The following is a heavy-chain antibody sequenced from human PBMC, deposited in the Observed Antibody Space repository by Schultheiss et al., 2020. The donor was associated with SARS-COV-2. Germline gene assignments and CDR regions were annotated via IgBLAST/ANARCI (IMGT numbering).Heavy chain of an antibody. CDR2: INAGNGNT. Sequence: GGSLRLSCKASGYTFTRYAMHWVRQAPGQRLEWMGWINAGNGNTKYSQKFQGRVTITRDTSASTAYMELSSLRSEDTAVYYCARGDYYDSSGHSRATPTLYWGQGTLVTVSS. V-gene: IGHV1-3*01. D-gene: IGHD3-22*01. CDR3: ARGDYYDSSGHSRATPTLY. CDR1: GYTFTRYA. J-gene: IGHJ4*02.